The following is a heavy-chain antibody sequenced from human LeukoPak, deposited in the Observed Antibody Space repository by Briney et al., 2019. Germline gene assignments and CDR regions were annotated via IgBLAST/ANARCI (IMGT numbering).Heavy chain of an antibody. D-gene: IGHD1-7*01. CDR2: NIPILGIA. CDR3: ARVRYNWNYAHEY. J-gene: IGHJ4*02. CDR1: GGAFSSYT. V-gene: IGHV1-69*02. Sequence: AASVKVSCKASGGAFSSYTISWVRQAPGQGLEWMGRNIPILGIANYAQKFQGRVTITADKSTSTAYMELSSLRSEDTAVYYCARVRYNWNYAHEYWGQGTLVTVSS.